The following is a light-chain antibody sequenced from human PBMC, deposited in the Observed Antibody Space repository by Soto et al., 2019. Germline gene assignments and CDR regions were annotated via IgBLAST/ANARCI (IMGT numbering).Light chain of an antibody. CDR1: SSNIGAGFG. Sequence: QSVLTQPPSVSGAPGQRVTISCTGSSSNIGAGFGVHWYQQVPGRAPKLLIYGNNRRPSGVPDRFSGSKSGTSASLATTGLQAEDEADYYCHSYDGGLSTPVIFGGGTKVTVL. CDR3: HSYDGGLSTPVI. V-gene: IGLV1-40*01. CDR2: GNN. J-gene: IGLJ2*01.